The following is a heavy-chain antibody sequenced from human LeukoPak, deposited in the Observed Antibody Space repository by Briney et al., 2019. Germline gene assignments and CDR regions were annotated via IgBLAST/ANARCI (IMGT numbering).Heavy chain of an antibody. CDR3: ARANGSGSIPDY. V-gene: IGHV1-2*04. J-gene: IGHJ4*02. D-gene: IGHD3-10*01. CDR1: GYTFTGYY. Sequence: ASVKVSCKASGYTFTGYYMHWVRQAPGQGLEWMGWINPNSGCTNYAQKFQGWVTMTRDTSISTAYMELSRLRSDDTAVYYCARANGSGSIPDYWGQGTLVTVSS. CDR2: INPNSGCT.